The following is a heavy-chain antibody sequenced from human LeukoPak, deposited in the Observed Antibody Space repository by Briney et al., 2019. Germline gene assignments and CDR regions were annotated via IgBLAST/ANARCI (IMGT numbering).Heavy chain of an antibody. D-gene: IGHD4-11*01. J-gene: IGHJ4*02. CDR1: GYTLTGLS. CDR3: ATVPDCSNYMHY. V-gene: IGHV1-24*01. Sequence: ASVKVSCKVSGYTLTGLSMHWVRQAPGKGLEWMGGFDPEDGETIYAQKFQGRVTMTEDTSTDTAYMELSSLRSEDTAVYYCATVPDCSNYMHYWGQGTLVTVSS. CDR2: FDPEDGET.